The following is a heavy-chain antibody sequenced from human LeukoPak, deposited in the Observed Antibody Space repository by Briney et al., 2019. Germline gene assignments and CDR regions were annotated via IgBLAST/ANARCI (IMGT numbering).Heavy chain of an antibody. D-gene: IGHD2-21*02. V-gene: IGHV3-23*01. CDR2: ISDSGATT. CDR3: ARFRTWGDKAFDY. CDR1: GFIFKQYV. J-gene: IGHJ4*02. Sequence: GGSLRLSCAASGFIFKQYVMSWVRQAPGKGLEWVSAISDSGATTYYADSVRGRFTISSDDSKNMLYLQMSSLRAEDTAVYYCARFRTWGDKAFDYWGQGTLVTVSS.